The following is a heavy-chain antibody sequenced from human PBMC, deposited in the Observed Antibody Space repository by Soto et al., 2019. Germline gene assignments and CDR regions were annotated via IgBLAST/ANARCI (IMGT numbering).Heavy chain of an antibody. J-gene: IGHJ3*02. D-gene: IGHD6-19*01. CDR3: AKVRSSVWMGLDAFEI. CDR1: GFTFDDYA. Sequence: PGGSLRLSCAASGFTFDDYAMHWVRQAPGKGLEWVSGISWNSGNIAYADSVKGRFTISRDNAKNSLYLQMNSLRAEDTAFYYCAKVRSSVWMGLDAFEIWGQGTMVTVSS. CDR2: ISWNSGNI. V-gene: IGHV3-9*01.